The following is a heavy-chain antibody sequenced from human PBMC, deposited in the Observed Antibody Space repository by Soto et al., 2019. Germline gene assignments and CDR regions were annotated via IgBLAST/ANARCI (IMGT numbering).Heavy chain of an antibody. J-gene: IGHJ4*02. CDR2: INHSGST. CDR3: ARLNMGDSSGYYYDY. Sequence: SETLSLTCAVYGGSFSGYYWSWIRQPPGKGLEWIGEINHSGSTNYNPSLKSRVTISVDTSKNQFSLKLSSVTAADTAVYYCARLNMGDSSGYYYDYWGQGTLVTVSS. CDR1: GGSFSGYY. D-gene: IGHD3-22*01. V-gene: IGHV4-34*01.